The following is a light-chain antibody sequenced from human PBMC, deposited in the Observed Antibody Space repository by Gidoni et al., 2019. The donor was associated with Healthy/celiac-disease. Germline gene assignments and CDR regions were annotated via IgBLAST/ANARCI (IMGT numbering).Light chain of an antibody. CDR3: QQSHGTPWT. Sequence: DIQMTQSPSSLSASVGDSVTITCRASQNVDTFLNWYQQTPGTAPKLLMSTASSLKSGVPSRFSGSASGTTFTLTISSLQPEDSATYFCQQSHGTPWTFXHXT. CDR2: TAS. V-gene: IGKV1-39*01. CDR1: QNVDTF. J-gene: IGKJ1*01.